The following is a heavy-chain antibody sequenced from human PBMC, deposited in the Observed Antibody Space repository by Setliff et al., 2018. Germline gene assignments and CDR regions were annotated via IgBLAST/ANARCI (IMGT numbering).Heavy chain of an antibody. D-gene: IGHD4-17*01. Sequence: PSETLSLTCSVSGGTINSYYWSWIRQPPGKPLEWIGYISYTGSTTNPALKSRTTISLATPKNQFSLKLRSVTAADTAVYYCARSGFYGDWLFDYWGQGALVTSPQ. CDR1: GGTINSYY. J-gene: IGHJ4*02. CDR2: ISYTGST. V-gene: IGHV4-59*01. CDR3: ARSGFYGDWLFDY.